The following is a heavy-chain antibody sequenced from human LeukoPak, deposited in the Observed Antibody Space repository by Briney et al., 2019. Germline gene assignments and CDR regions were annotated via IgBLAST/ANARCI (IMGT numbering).Heavy chain of an antibody. CDR1: GGSITNYY. D-gene: IGHD3-10*01. V-gene: IGHV4-59*08. CDR3: AATMVRGVHTHFDY. J-gene: IGHJ4*02. CDR2: VYYSGST. Sequence: SETLSLTCTVSGGSITNYYWSWIRQPPGKGLEWIGYVYYSGSTNYNPSLKSRVTISVDTSKNQFSLKLSSVTAADTAAYYCAATMVRGVHTHFDYWGQGTLVTVPS.